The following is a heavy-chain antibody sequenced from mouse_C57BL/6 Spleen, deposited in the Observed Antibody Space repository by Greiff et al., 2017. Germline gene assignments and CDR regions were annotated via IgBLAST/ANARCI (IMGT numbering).Heavy chain of an antibody. Sequence: VQLQQSGAELVKPGASVKISCKASGYAFSSYWMNWVKQRPGKGLEWIGQIYPGDGDTNYNGKFKGKATLTADKSSSTAYMQLSSLTSEDAAVYFCASQYYGSSYERAWWYCDVWGTGTTVTVSS. CDR3: ASQYYGSSYERAWWYCDV. V-gene: IGHV1-80*01. CDR1: GYAFSSYW. D-gene: IGHD1-1*01. CDR2: IYPGDGDT. J-gene: IGHJ1*03.